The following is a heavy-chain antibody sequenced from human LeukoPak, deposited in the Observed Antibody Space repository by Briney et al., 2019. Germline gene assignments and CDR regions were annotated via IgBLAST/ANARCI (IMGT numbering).Heavy chain of an antibody. V-gene: IGHV3-15*01. CDR1: GFTFRDAW. CDR2: IRSKTDGGTT. D-gene: IGHD3-22*01. Sequence: GGSLRLSCAASGFTFRDAWMTWVRQAPGEGLEWVGRIRSKTDGGTTDYAVSVQGRFTISRDDSKNTLYLQMSSLKTEDTAVYYCAVETSDSPDYWGQGTLVTVSS. J-gene: IGHJ4*02. CDR3: AVETSDSPDY.